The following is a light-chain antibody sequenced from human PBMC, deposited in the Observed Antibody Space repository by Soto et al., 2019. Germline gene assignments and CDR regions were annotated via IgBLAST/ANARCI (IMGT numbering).Light chain of an antibody. CDR3: FSYTRTSTLL. J-gene: IGLJ1*01. CDR2: EVS. Sequence: QSVLTQPASVSGSPGQSITISCSGTTGDVGSYDYVSWYQQHPGKAPKLMIYEVSNRPSGVSYRFSGSKSGNTASLIISGLQAEDEAEYYCFSYTRTSTLLFGTGTKVTV. V-gene: IGLV2-14*01. CDR1: TGDVGSYDY.